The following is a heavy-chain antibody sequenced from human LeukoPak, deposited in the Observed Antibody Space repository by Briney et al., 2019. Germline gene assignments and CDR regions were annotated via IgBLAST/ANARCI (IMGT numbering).Heavy chain of an antibody. D-gene: IGHD5-24*01. CDR1: GVSISSGGYY. CDR2: IYHSGST. V-gene: IGHV4-30-2*01. J-gene: IGHJ4*02. Sequence: PSETLSLTCTVSGVSISSGGYYWSWIRQPPGKGLEWIGYIYHSGSTYYNPSLKSRVTISVDRSKNQFSLKLSSVTAADTAVYYCARDEIREYYFDYWGQGTLVTVSS. CDR3: ARDEIREYYFDY.